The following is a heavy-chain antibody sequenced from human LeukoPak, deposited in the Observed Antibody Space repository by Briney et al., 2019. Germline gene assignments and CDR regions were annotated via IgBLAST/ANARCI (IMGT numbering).Heavy chain of an antibody. CDR3: ASSSPRDYDFWSGRNRNWFDP. D-gene: IGHD3-3*01. Sequence: GRSLRLSCAASGFTFSSYSMNWVRQAPGKGLEWVSSISSSSSYIYYADSVKGRFTISRDNAKNSLYLQMNSLRAEDTAVYYCASSSPRDYDFWSGRNRNWFDPWGQGTLVTVSS. CDR2: ISSSSSYI. V-gene: IGHV3-21*01. CDR1: GFTFSSYS. J-gene: IGHJ5*02.